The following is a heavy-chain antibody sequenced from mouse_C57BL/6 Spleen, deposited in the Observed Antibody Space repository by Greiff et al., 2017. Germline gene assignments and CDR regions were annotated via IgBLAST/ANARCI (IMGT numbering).Heavy chain of an antibody. D-gene: IGHD2-4*01. CDR1: GYTFTSYW. Sequence: QVQLQQPGAELGKPGASVKMSCKASGYTFTSYWITWVKQRPGQGLEWIGDIYPGSGSTNYNEKFKSKATLTVDTSSSTAYMQLSSLTSEDSAVYYCARIYEYYAGDYWGQGTSVTVSS. CDR2: IYPGSGST. CDR3: ARIYEYYAGDY. V-gene: IGHV1-55*01. J-gene: IGHJ4*01.